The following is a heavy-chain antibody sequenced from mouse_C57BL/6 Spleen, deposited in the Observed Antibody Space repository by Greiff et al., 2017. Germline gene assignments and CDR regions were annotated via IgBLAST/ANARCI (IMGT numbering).Heavy chain of an antibody. D-gene: IGHD2-3*01. CDR2: IYPGSGNT. V-gene: IGHV1-76*01. Sequence: QVQLQQSGAELVRPGASVKLSCKASGYTFTDYYINWVKQRPGQGLEWIARIYPGSGNTYYNEKFKGKATLTAEKSSSTAYMQLSSLTSEDSAVYFCARSHYDGYYVDYAMDYWGQGTSVTVSS. CDR1: GYTFTDYY. J-gene: IGHJ4*01. CDR3: ARSHYDGYYVDYAMDY.